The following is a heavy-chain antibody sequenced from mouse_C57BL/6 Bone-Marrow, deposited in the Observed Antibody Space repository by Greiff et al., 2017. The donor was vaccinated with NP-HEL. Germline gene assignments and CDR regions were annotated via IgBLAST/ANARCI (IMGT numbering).Heavy chain of an antibody. V-gene: IGHV5-15*01. Sequence: EVKLVESGGGLVQPGGSLKLSCAASGFTFSDYGMAWVRQAPRKGPEWVAFISNLAYSIYYADTVTGRFTISRENAKNTLYLEMSSLRSEDTAMYYCARHGPVVHFDYWGQGTTLTVSS. CDR3: ARHGPVVHFDY. D-gene: IGHD1-1*01. CDR2: ISNLAYSI. J-gene: IGHJ2*01. CDR1: GFTFSDYG.